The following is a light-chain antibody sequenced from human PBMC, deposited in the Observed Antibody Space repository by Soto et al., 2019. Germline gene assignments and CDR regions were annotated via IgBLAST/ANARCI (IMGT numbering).Light chain of an antibody. V-gene: IGLV1-51*01. CDR1: SANIGSNY. CDR2: DSD. Sequence: QAVVTQPPSVSAAPGQKVTISCSGSSANIGSNYVSWYQHLPGTAPKLVIYDSDRRPSEIPDRFSGSKSGTSATLDITGLQTGDEADYYCGAWDGSLSVVLFGGGTKLNVL. CDR3: GAWDGSLSVVL. J-gene: IGLJ2*01.